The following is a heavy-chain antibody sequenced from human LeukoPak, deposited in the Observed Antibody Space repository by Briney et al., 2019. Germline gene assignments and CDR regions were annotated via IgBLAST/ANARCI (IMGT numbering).Heavy chain of an antibody. Sequence: KPSETLSLTCTVSGYSITNGYYWGWIRQPPGKGLEWIGSIYHDGRIDYNPSLKSRVTISVDTSKNQFSLKLSSVTAADTAVYYCARGGGVTASPYYYYYYMDVWGKGTTVTVSS. J-gene: IGHJ6*03. CDR2: IYHDGRI. CDR3: ARGGGVTASPYYYYYYMDV. V-gene: IGHV4-38-2*02. D-gene: IGHD2-21*02. CDR1: GYSITNGYY.